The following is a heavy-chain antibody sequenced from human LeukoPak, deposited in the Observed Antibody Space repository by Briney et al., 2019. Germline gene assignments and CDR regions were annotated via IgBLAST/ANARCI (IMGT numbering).Heavy chain of an antibody. V-gene: IGHV4-61*01. CDR3: ARDLWGSGNYYSGAGPMDV. CDR2: IYYSGST. Sequence: SETLSLTCTVSGGSVSSGSYYWSWIRQPPGKGLEWIGYIYYSGSTNYNPSLKSRVTISVDTSKNQFSLKLSSVTAADTAVYYCARDLWGSGNYYSGAGPMDVWGKGTTVTVSS. J-gene: IGHJ6*04. D-gene: IGHD3-10*01. CDR1: GGSVSSGSYY.